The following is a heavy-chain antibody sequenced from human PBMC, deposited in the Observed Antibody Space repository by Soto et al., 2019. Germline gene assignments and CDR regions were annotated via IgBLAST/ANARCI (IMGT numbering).Heavy chain of an antibody. CDR2: ISGSGGST. V-gene: IGHV3-23*01. CDR3: ARDRGGYSHGIDY. Sequence: GGSLRLSCAASGFTFSSYAMSWVRQAPGKGLEWVSAISGSGGSTYYADSVKGRFTISRDNSKNTLYLQMNSLRAEDTAVYYCARDRGGYSHGIDYWGQGTLVTVSS. D-gene: IGHD5-12*01. CDR1: GFTFSSYA. J-gene: IGHJ4*02.